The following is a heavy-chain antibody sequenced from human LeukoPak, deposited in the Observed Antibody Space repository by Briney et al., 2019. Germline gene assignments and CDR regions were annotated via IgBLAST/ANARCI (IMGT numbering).Heavy chain of an antibody. CDR1: GGSISSYY. J-gene: IGHJ6*02. Sequence: SETLSLTCTVSGGSISSYYWSWIRQPPGKGLEWIGYIYYSGSTNYNPSLKSRVTISVDTSKNQFSLKLSSVTAADTAAYYCARGYSGGWPPYVMDVWGQGTTVTVSS. CDR3: ARGYSGGWPPYVMDV. CDR2: IYYSGST. V-gene: IGHV4-59*01. D-gene: IGHD6-19*01.